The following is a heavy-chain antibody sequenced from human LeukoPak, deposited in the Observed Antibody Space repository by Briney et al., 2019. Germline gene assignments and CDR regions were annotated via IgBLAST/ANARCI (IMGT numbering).Heavy chain of an antibody. J-gene: IGHJ3*02. CDR3: ATNSRSANSRDAFDI. D-gene: IGHD4/OR15-4a*01. CDR1: GYTLTELS. V-gene: IGHV1-24*01. Sequence: ASVKVSCKVSGYTLTELSMHWVRQAPGKGLEWMGGFDPEDGETIYAQKFQGRVTMTEDTSTDTAYMELSSLRSEDTAVYYCATNSRSANSRDAFDIWGQGTMVTVSS. CDR2: FDPEDGET.